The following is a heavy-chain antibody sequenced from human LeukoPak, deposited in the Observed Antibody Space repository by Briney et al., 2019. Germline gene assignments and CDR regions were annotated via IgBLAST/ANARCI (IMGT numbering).Heavy chain of an antibody. CDR1: GFTFSSYA. Sequence: GGSLRLSCAASGFTFSSYAMSWVRQAPGKGREWVSAISGSGGSTYYADSVKGRFTISRDNSKNTLYLQMNSLRAEDTAVYYCAKVRSRIAAAGTSVYYFDYWGQGTLVTVSS. CDR3: AKVRSRIAAAGTSVYYFDY. CDR2: ISGSGGST. V-gene: IGHV3-23*01. J-gene: IGHJ4*02. D-gene: IGHD6-13*01.